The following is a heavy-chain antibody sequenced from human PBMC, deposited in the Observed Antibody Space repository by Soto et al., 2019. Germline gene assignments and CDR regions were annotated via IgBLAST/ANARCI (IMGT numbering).Heavy chain of an antibody. Sequence: QVQLVQSGAEVKKPGASVKVSCKASGYTFTSYAMHWVRQAPGQRLEWMGWINAGNGNTKYSQKFQGRVTITRDTSASTAYMELSSLRSEDTAVYYCARDLGAAAGSDYWGQGTLVTVSS. D-gene: IGHD6-13*01. J-gene: IGHJ4*02. CDR3: ARDLGAAAGSDY. CDR2: INAGNGNT. CDR1: GYTFTSYA. V-gene: IGHV1-3*01.